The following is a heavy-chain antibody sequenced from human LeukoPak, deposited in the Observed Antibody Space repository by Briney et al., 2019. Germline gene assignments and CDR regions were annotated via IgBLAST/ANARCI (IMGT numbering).Heavy chain of an antibody. Sequence: GGSLRLSCAASGFTFSSYSMNWVRQAPGKGLEWVSSISSSSSYIYYADSVKGRFTISRDSAKNSLYLQMNSLRAEDTAVYYCARAPTRDDAFDIWGQGTMVTVSS. CDR1: GFTFSSYS. CDR3: ARAPTRDDAFDI. D-gene: IGHD1/OR15-1a*01. V-gene: IGHV3-21*01. CDR2: ISSSSSYI. J-gene: IGHJ3*02.